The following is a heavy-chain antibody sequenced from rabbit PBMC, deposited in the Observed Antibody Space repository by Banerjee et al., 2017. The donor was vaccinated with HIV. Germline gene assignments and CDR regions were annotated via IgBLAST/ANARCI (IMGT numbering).Heavy chain of an antibody. CDR3: ARDLAGAIGWNFNL. D-gene: IGHD4-1*01. CDR2: IDTGSGNT. J-gene: IGHJ4*01. CDR1: GIDFSSYYY. V-gene: IGHV1S45*01. Sequence: QEQLEESGGGLVKPEGSLTLTCKASGIDFSSYYYMCWVRQAPGEGLEWIGCIDTGSGNTVYASWAKGRFTISKTSSTTVTLQMTSLTAADTATYFCARDLAGAIGWNFNLWGQGTLVTVS.